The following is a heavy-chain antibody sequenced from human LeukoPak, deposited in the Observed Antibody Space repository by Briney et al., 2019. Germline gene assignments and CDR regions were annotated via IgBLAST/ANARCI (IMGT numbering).Heavy chain of an antibody. CDR3: ARDLVVVVPAINSDWYFDL. CDR2: IHYSGTT. J-gene: IGHJ2*01. CDR1: GGSISTYY. Sequence: PSETLSLTCTVSGGSISTYYWSWIRQPPGKGLEWIGYIHYSGTTNYNPSLKNRVTISLDTSKNQFSLNLSSVTAADTAVYYCARDLVVVVPAINSDWYFDLWGRGTLVTVSS. D-gene: IGHD2-2*01. V-gene: IGHV4-59*12.